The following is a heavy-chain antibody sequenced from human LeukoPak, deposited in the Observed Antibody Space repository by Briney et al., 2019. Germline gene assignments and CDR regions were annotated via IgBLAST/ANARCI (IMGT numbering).Heavy chain of an antibody. D-gene: IGHD2-15*01. J-gene: IGHJ5*02. Sequence: GGSLRLSCLASGLTFSTSAFNWVRQAPGKGLECASYVGTRTGPIYYADSVRGRSTVSRDDVRNSVHLQINSLRAEDTAVYYCVRDVSYCRVSRCHHWFDPWGQGTLVTVSS. CDR1: GLTFSTSA. V-gene: IGHV3-48*01. CDR2: VGTRTGPI. CDR3: VRDVSYCRVSRCHHWFDP.